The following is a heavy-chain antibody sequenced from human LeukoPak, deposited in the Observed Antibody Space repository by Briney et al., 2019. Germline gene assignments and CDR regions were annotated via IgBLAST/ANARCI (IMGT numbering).Heavy chain of an antibody. J-gene: IGHJ4*02. V-gene: IGHV4-59*08. D-gene: IGHD5-12*01. CDR1: GGSLSSYY. CDR3: ARLAGGDYSGYDDLDY. CDR2: IYYSGST. Sequence: PSETLSLTCTVSGGSLSSYYWSWIRQPPGKGLEWIGYIYYSGSTNYNPSLKSRVTISVDTSKNQFSLKLSSVTAADTAVYYCARLAGGDYSGYDDLDYWGQGTLVTVSS.